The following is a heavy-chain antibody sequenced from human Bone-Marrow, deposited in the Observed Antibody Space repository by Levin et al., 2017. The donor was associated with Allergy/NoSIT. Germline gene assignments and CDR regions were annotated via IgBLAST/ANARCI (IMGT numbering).Heavy chain of an antibody. D-gene: IGHD5-18*01. CDR2: IKQDGSEK. CDR1: GFTFSSYW. J-gene: IGHJ4*02. CDR3: ARVGYSYGYRYFDY. Sequence: LSLTCAASGFTFSSYWMSWVRQAPGKGLEWVANIKQDGSEKYYVDSLKGRFTISRDNAKNSLYLQMNSLRAEDTAVYYCARVGYSYGYRYFDYWGQGTLVTVSS. V-gene: IGHV3-7*01.